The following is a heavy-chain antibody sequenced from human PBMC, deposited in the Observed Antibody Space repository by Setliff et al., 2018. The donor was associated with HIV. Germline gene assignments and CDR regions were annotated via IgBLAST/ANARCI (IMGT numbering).Heavy chain of an antibody. CDR2: INFGGGT. CDR1: DGSRSGIH. J-gene: IGHJ4*02. D-gene: IGHD3-9*01. V-gene: IGHV4-34*01. CDR3: ARWTPKRGYEPAGYFTYYFDY. Sequence: SETLSLTCAVFDGSRSGIHWSWIRQPPGKGLEWIAEINFGGGTNHNPSLKSRVNIPVDTSKNQFSLNLSSVTAADTAVYYCARWTPKRGYEPAGYFTYYFDYWGQGALVTVSS.